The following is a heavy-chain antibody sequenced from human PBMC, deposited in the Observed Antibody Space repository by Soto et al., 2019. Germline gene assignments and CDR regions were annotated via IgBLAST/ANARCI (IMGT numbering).Heavy chain of an antibody. CDR3: TTLDWIFDS. J-gene: IGHJ4*02. CDR1: GLTFDDAW. V-gene: IGHV3-15*01. Sequence: EVQLVESGGGLVKPGGSFRLSCAASGLTFDDAWMSWVRQAPGKGLEWVGRIKSTTVGGTTDYAAPVKGRFTISRDDSKNTLYLQMNSLKCEDTGVYYCTTLDWIFDSWGQGTLVTVSS. CDR2: IKSTTVGGTT. D-gene: IGHD1-1*01.